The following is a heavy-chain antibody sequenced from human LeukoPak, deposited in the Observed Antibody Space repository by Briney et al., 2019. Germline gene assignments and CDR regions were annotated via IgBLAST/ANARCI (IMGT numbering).Heavy chain of an antibody. CDR3: ARGGSSGWYRDYFDF. CDR2: INHSGST. J-gene: IGHJ4*02. V-gene: IGHV4-34*01. Sequence: SETLSLTCAVYGGSFSGYYWSWIRQPPGKGLEGIGEINHSGSTNYNPSLKSRVTISVDTSKNQYSLKLSSVTAADTAVYYCARGGSSGWYRDYFDFWGQGTLVTVSS. D-gene: IGHD6-19*01. CDR1: GGSFSGYY.